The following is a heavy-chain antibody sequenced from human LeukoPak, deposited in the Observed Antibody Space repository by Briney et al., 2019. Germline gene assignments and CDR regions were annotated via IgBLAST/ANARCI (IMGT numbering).Heavy chain of an antibody. V-gene: IGHV4-59*01. Sequence: SETLSLTCTVSGGSIRTYYWSWVRQPPGKGLEWIGYIYYSGSTNYNPSLKSRVTISVDTSKNQFSLKLSSVTTADTAVYYCAREGLRQRGDWFDPWGQGTLVTVSS. CDR2: IYYSGST. CDR1: GGSIRTYY. J-gene: IGHJ5*02. CDR3: AREGLRQRGDWFDP. D-gene: IGHD4-17*01.